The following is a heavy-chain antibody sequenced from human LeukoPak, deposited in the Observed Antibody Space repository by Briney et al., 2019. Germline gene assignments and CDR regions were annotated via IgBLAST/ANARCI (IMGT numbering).Heavy chain of an antibody. CDR3: ARGFSVAGNY. J-gene: IGHJ4*02. CDR2: INHSGST. Sequence: SETLSLTCAVYGGSFSGYYWSWIRQPPGKGLEWIGEINHSGSTNYNPSLKSRVTVSVDTSKNQFSLKLSSVTAADTAVYYCARGFSVAGNYWGQGTLVTVSS. V-gene: IGHV4-34*01. CDR1: GGSFSGYY. D-gene: IGHD6-19*01.